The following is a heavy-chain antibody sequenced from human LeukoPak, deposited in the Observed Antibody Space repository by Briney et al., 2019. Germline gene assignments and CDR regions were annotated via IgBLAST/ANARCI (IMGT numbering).Heavy chain of an antibody. D-gene: IGHD1-7*01. CDR1: GYTFTSYG. V-gene: IGHV1-18*01. CDR3: ARDKLELRLWDALDI. J-gene: IGHJ3*02. Sequence: ASVKVSCKASGYTFTSYGISWVRQAPGQGLEWMGWISAYNGNTNYAQKLQGRVTMTTDTSTSTAYMELRSLRSDDTAVYYCARDKLELRLWDALDIWGQGTMVTVSS. CDR2: ISAYNGNT.